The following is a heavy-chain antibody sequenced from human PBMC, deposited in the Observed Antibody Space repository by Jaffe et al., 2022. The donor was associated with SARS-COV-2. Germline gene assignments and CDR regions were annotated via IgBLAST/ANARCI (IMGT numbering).Heavy chain of an antibody. Sequence: QVQLVQSGSELKKPGASVKVSCKASGYTFTSYAMNWVRQAPGQGLEWMGWINTNTGNPTYAQGFTGRFVFSLDTSVSTAYLQISSLKAEDTAVYYCARDPHPTVVTLGNYYYYGMDVWGQGTTVTVSS. D-gene: IGHD4-17*01. J-gene: IGHJ6*02. CDR3: ARDPHPTVVTLGNYYYYGMDV. CDR2: INTNTGNP. CDR1: GYTFTSYA. V-gene: IGHV7-4-1*02.